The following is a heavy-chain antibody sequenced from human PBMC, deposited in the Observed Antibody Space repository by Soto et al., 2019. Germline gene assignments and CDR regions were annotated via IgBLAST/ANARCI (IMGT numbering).Heavy chain of an antibody. D-gene: IGHD3-16*02. V-gene: IGHV1-69*13. CDR2: IIPIFGTA. Sequence: GASVKVSCKASGGTFSSYAISWVRQAPGQGLEWMGGIIPIFGTANYAQKFQGRVTITADESTSTAYMELSSLRSEDTAVYYCARDLGDYVWGSYRSVGYYGMDVWGQGTTVTVSS. J-gene: IGHJ6*02. CDR3: ARDLGDYVWGSYRSVGYYGMDV. CDR1: GGTFSSYA.